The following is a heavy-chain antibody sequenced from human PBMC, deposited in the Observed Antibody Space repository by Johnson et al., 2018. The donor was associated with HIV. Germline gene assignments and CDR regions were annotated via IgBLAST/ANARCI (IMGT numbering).Heavy chain of an antibody. CDR3: VVVVTRRAFDF. Sequence: VQLVESGGGVVQPGRSLRLSCAAPGFIFDDYDLSWVRQAPGKGLEWVSGIDWNGGSTFYADSVKGRFTISRDNAKNSVYLQMNSLRAEDTAVYYCVVVVTRRAFDFWGQGTVVTVSS. CDR1: GFIFDDYD. D-gene: IGHD2-21*02. J-gene: IGHJ3*01. V-gene: IGHV3-20*04. CDR2: IDWNGGST.